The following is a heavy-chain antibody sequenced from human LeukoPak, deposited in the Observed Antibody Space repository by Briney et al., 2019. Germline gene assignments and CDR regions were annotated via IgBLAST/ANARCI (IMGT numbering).Heavy chain of an antibody. CDR1: GGSISSYY. CDR2: IYTSGST. CDR3: ARDGGYCSSTSCPVDYFDY. J-gene: IGHJ4*02. D-gene: IGHD2-2*01. V-gene: IGHV4-4*07. Sequence: SETLSLTCTVSGGSISSYYWSWIRQPPGKGLEWIGRIYTSGSTNYNPSLKSRVTMSVDTSKNQFSLKLSSVTAADTAVYYCARDGGYCSSTSCPVDYFDYWGQGTLVTVSS.